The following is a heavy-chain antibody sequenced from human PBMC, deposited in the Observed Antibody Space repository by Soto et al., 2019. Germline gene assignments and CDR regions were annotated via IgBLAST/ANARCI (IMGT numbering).Heavy chain of an antibody. CDR2: IIPIFGTA. CDR3: AGALGIDYFDY. J-gene: IGHJ4*02. Sequence: GASVKVSCKASGYTFTSYGISWVRQAPGQGLEWMGGIIPIFGTANYAQKFQGRVTITADESTSTAYMELSSLRSEDTAVYDCAGALGIDYFDYWGQGTLVTVSS. D-gene: IGHD2-21*01. CDR1: GYTFTSYG. V-gene: IGHV1-69*13.